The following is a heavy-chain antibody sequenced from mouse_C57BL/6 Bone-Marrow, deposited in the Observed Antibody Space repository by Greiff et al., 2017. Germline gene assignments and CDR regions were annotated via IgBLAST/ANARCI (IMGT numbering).Heavy chain of an antibody. D-gene: IGHD1-1*01. CDR2: IYPGSGNT. J-gene: IGHJ2*01. V-gene: IGHV1-66*01. CDR3: ARSPYYYYGSSCFDD. Sequence: QVQLQQSGPELVKPGASVKISCKAPGYSFTSYYIHWVKQRPGQGLEWIGWIYPGSGNTKYNEKFKGKATLTADTASSTAYMQLSSLTSEDSAVYYWARSPYYYYGSSCFDDWGQGTTLTVSS. CDR1: GYSFTSYY.